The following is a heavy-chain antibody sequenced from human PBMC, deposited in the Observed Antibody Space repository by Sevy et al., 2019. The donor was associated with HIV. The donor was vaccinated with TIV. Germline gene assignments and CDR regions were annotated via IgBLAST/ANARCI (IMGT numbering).Heavy chain of an antibody. CDR1: GFTFSSYW. D-gene: IGHD2-2*01. CDR2: IKQDGSEI. CDR3: ARDGDIVVVPAAMRGEYYYYYGMDV. Sequence: GGSLRLSCAASGFTFSSYWMSWVRQAPGKGLEWVANIKQDGSEIYYVDSVKGRFTISRDNAKNSLYLQMNSLRAEDTAVYYCARDGDIVVVPAAMRGEYYYYYGMDVWGQGTTVTVSS. V-gene: IGHV3-7*03. J-gene: IGHJ6*02.